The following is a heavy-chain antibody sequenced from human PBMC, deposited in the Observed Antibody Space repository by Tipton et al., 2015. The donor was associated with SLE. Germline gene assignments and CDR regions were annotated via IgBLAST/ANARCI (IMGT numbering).Heavy chain of an antibody. CDR1: GFAFSNYD. J-gene: IGHJ3*02. Sequence: GSLRLSCAASGFAFSNYDMNWVRQAPGKGLEWVSHISGSGSTIYYAESVKGRFTISRDNAKNSLYLQMNSLRAEDTAVYYCARSGYTYGYPMGAFEIWGQGTMVTVSS. CDR3: ARSGYTYGYPMGAFEI. CDR2: ISGSGSTI. D-gene: IGHD5-18*01. V-gene: IGHV3-48*03.